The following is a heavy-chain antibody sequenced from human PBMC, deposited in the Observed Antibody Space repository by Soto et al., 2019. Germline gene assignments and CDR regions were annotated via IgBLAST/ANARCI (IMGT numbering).Heavy chain of an antibody. Sequence: ASVKVSCKASGYTFTSYYMHWVRQAPGQGLEWMGIINPSGGSTSYSQKFQGRVTITRDTSASTAYMELSSLRSEDTAVYYCARDRLTTVTSNWFDPWGQGTLVTVSS. CDR2: INPSGGST. D-gene: IGHD4-17*01. CDR1: GYTFTSYY. CDR3: ARDRLTTVTSNWFDP. J-gene: IGHJ5*02. V-gene: IGHV1-46*01.